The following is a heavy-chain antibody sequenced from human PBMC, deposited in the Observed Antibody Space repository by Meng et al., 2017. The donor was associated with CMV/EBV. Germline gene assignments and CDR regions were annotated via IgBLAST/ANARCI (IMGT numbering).Heavy chain of an antibody. CDR2: MNGGATGK. CDR1: GFISSNYW. J-gene: IGHJ4*02. CDR3: ATSKDSPGND. Sequence: GGSLRLSCAASGFISSNYWMSWVRQAPGKGLEWVANMNGGATGKFYVGSVRGRFTISRDNAMNALYLQMNSLTVEDTAIYYCATSKDSPGNDWGQGTLVTVSS. D-gene: IGHD2/OR15-2a*01. V-gene: IGHV3-7*01.